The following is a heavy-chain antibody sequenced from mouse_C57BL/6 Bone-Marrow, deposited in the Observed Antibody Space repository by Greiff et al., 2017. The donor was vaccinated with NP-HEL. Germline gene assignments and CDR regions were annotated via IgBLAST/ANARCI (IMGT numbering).Heavy chain of an antibody. CDR2: IDPSDSHT. J-gene: IGHJ2*01. V-gene: IGHV1-59*01. D-gene: IGHD1-1*01. CDR3: ARESTTVVATDFDY. Sequence: VQLQQPGAELVRPGTSVKLSCKASGYTFTSYWMHWVKQRPGQGLEWIGVIDPSDSHTNYHQKFKGKDTLTVDTSSSPAYMQLSSLTSEDSAVYDCARESTTVVATDFDYWGKGTTLTVSS. CDR1: GYTFTSYW.